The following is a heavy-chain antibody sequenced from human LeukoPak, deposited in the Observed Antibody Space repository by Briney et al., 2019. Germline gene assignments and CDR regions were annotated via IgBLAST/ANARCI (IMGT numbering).Heavy chain of an antibody. V-gene: IGHV3-66*01. D-gene: IGHD4-17*01. CDR2: IYGGGST. J-gene: IGHJ4*02. CDR3: ARGGDYLDY. Sequence: PGGSLRLSCAASGFTFSSYWMNWVRQAPGKGLEWVSVIYGGGSTYYADSVKGRFTISRDNSKNTLYLQMNSLRAEDTAVYYCARGGDYLDYWGQGTLVTVSS. CDR1: GFTFSSYW.